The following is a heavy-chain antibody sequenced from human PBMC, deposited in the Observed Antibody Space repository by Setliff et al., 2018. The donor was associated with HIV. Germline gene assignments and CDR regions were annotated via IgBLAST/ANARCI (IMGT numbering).Heavy chain of an antibody. Sequence: PSETLSLTCTVSGGSISSSSYYWGWIRQPPGKGLEWIGSIYYSGSTYYNPSLKSRVTISVDTSKNQFSLKLSSVTAADTAVYYCATHYGSGSYYNYWGQGMLVTVSS. CDR3: ATHYGSGSYYNY. J-gene: IGHJ4*02. CDR2: IYYSGST. D-gene: IGHD3-10*01. V-gene: IGHV4-39*01. CDR1: GGSISSSSYY.